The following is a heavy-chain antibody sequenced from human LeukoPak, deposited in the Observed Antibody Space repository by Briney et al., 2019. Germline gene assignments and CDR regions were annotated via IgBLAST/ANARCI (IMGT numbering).Heavy chain of an antibody. CDR1: GFTVSNNY. D-gene: IGHD4-17*01. V-gene: IGHV3-66*01. CDR2: IYSGGST. J-gene: IGHJ4*02. Sequence: PGGSLRLSCAASGFTVSNNYMRWVRQAPGKGLEWVSLIYSGGSTYYADSVKGRFIISRDNSKNTLYLQMNSLRAEDTAVYYCAREDYGDLYFDNWGQGTLVTVSS. CDR3: AREDYGDLYFDN.